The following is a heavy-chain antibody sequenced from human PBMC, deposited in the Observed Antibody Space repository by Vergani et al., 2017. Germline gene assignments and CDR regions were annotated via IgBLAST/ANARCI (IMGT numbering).Heavy chain of an antibody. CDR1: GGSISSYY. CDR3: ARYQYQLLQAAFDI. V-gene: IGHV4-4*07. CDR2: IYTSGST. Sequence: QVQLQESGPGLVKPSETLSLTCTVSGGSISSYYWSWIRQPAGKGLEWIGRIYTSGSTNYNPSLKSRVTMSVDTSKNQFSLKLSSVTAADTAVYYCARYQYQLLQAAFDIWGQGTMVTVSS. D-gene: IGHD2-2*01. J-gene: IGHJ3*02.